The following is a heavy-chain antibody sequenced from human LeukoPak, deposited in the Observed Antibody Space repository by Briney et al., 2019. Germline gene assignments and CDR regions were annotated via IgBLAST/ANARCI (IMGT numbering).Heavy chain of an antibody. CDR2: IKSKTDGGTT. CDR3: TTGHYYDSSGYYWAH. CDR1: GFTFSNAW. J-gene: IGHJ4*02. D-gene: IGHD3-22*01. V-gene: IGHV3-15*01. Sequence: GGSLRLSCAASGFTFSNAWMSWVRQAPGKGLEWVGRIKSKTDGGTTDYAAPVKGRFTISRDDSKNTLYLQMNSLKTEDTAVYYCTTGHYYDSSGYYWAHWGQGTLVTVSS.